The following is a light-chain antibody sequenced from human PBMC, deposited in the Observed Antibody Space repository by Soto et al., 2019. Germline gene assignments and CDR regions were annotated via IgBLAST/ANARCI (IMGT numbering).Light chain of an antibody. CDR1: QDISNY. V-gene: IGKV1-27*01. J-gene: IGKJ4*01. Sequence: DIQMTQSPSSLSASVGDRVTITCRASQDISNYLAWYQQRPGKVPKLLIYAASTLQSGVPSRFSGSGSGTDFTLTISRLQPEDVATYYCQKYDIAPRTFGGGTKVELK. CDR3: QKYDIAPRT. CDR2: AAS.